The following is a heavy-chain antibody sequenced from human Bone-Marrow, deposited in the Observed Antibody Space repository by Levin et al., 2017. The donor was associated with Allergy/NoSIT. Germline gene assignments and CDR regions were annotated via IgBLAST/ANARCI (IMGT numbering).Heavy chain of an antibody. CDR2: IKQDGSEK. Sequence: GGSLRLSCAASGFTFSSYWMSWVRQAPGKGLEWVANIKQDGSEKYYVDSVKGRFTISRDNAKNSLYLQMNRLRAEDTAVYYCARDPSMGYCSGGSCRRIYYFDYWGQGTLVTVSS. D-gene: IGHD2-15*01. J-gene: IGHJ4*02. CDR1: GFTFSSYW. CDR3: ARDPSMGYCSGGSCRRIYYFDY. V-gene: IGHV3-7*01.